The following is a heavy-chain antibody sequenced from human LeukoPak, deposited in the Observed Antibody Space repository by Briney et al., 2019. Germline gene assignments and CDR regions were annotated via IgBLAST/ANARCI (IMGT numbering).Heavy chain of an antibody. Sequence: ASVKVSCKVSGYTLTELSMHWVRQAPGKGLEWMGGFDPEDGETIYAQKFQGRVTMTEDTSTDTAYMELSSLRSEETAVYYCKILKDFGYGGTRDAFDIWGQGRMVTVSS. CDR1: GYTLTELS. CDR3: KILKDFGYGGTRDAFDI. V-gene: IGHV1-24*01. D-gene: IGHD5-12*01. CDR2: FDPEDGET. J-gene: IGHJ3*02.